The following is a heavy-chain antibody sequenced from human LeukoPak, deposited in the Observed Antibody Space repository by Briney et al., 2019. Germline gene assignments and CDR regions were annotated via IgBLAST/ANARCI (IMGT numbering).Heavy chain of an antibody. CDR3: ARQSYRGSYLLYWFDP. V-gene: IGHV1-46*01. J-gene: IGHJ5*02. CDR2: INPSGGST. CDR1: GYTFSSYY. D-gene: IGHD1-26*01. Sequence: ASVTVSCTASGYTFSSYYMNWVRPAPGQGLEGMGIINPSGGSTSYAQKIQGRVTMTRDTSTSTVYMELSSLRSEDTAVYYCARQSYRGSYLLYWFDPWGQGTLVTVSS.